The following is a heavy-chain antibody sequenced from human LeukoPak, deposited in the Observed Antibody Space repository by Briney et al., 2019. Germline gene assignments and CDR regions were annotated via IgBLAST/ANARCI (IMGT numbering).Heavy chain of an antibody. D-gene: IGHD2-2*02. V-gene: IGHV4-34*01. CDR1: GGSFSGYY. CDR2: INHSGST. J-gene: IGHJ5*02. CDR3: ARGYCSSTSCYTRLRSNWFDP. Sequence: SETLSLTCAVYGGSFSGYYWSWIRQPPGKGLEWIGEINHSGSTNYNPSLKSRVTISVDTSKNQFSLKLGSVTAADTAVYYCARGYCSSTSCYTRLRSNWFDPWGQGTLVTVSS.